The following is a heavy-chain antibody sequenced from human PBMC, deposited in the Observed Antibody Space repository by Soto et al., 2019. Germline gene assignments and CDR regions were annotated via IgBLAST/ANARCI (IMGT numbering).Heavy chain of an antibody. V-gene: IGHV4-39*01. D-gene: IGHD3-16*02. CDR1: GDSITNSNYY. CDR3: AGRNSLARGSLDLRELSNYKWIDP. CDR2: IYYLGST. J-gene: IGHJ5*02. Sequence: QLQLQESGPGLVKPSETLSLTCTVSGDSITNSNYYWGWFRQPPGKVLEWIARIYYLGSTYYNPSHKRPLLISVETSHNQFPLNLDSGTATDTAEYCWAGRNSLARGSLDLRELSNYKWIDPWGPGTLFTVSS.